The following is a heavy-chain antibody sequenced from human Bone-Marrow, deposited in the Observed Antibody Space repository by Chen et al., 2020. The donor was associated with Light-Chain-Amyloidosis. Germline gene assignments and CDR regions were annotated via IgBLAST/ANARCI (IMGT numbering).Heavy chain of an antibody. CDR3: TRKGGYFDF. D-gene: IGHD3-10*01. V-gene: IGHV3-23*04. J-gene: IGHJ4*02. CDR2: VSGSTVST. Sequence: EIQLVESGGGLGQPERSVRLSCATCVLNFSSFGMSWVRQAPGKGLEWVSTVSGSTVSTYYAGAVKGRFIISRDNSKSTLYLQMNSLRAGDTAVYFCTRKGGYFDFWGQGSLVTVSS. CDR1: VLNFSSFG.